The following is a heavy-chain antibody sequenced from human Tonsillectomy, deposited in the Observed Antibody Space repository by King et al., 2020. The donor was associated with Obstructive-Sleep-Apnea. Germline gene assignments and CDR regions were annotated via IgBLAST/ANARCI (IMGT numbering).Heavy chain of an antibody. CDR1: GFIFSSYA. J-gene: IGHJ1*01. CDR3: AKRRNSSNYHLWGDRFQH. CDR2: ISGSGGST. D-gene: IGHD6-13*01. Sequence: VQLVESGGGLVQPGGSLRLSCAASGFIFSSYAMSWVRQAPGKGLEWVSGISGSGGSTYYADSVKGRFTISRDNSKNTLYLQMNSLRAEDTAVYYCAKRRNSSNYHLWGDRFQHWGQGTLVTVSS. V-gene: IGHV3-23*04.